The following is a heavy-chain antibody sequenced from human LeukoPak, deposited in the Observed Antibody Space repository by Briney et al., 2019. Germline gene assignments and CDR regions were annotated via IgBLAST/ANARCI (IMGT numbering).Heavy chain of an antibody. Sequence: GASVKVSCKASGGTFSTYVISWVRQAPGQGLEWMGRIIPTIGIEKYAQKFQGRVMMTADRSTNTAYMELSRLKSEDTAVYYCARLLKLTGYGHGMDVWGQGTTVTVSS. CDR1: GGTFSTYV. CDR2: IIPTIGIE. J-gene: IGHJ6*02. D-gene: IGHD3-9*01. V-gene: IGHV1-69*04. CDR3: ARLLKLTGYGHGMDV.